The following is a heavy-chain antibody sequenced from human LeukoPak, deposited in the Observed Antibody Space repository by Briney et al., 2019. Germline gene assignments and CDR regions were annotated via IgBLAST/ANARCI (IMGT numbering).Heavy chain of an antibody. D-gene: IGHD1-14*01. Sequence: SETLSLTCTVSGGSISSYYWSWIRQPPGKGLEWIGYIYYSGSTNYNPSLKSRVTISVDTSKNQFSLKLSSVTAADTAVYYCATLPGGFSRQVVRGQGTLVTVSS. CDR1: GGSISSYY. CDR3: ATLPGGFSRQVV. V-gene: IGHV4-59*01. CDR2: IYYSGST. J-gene: IGHJ4*02.